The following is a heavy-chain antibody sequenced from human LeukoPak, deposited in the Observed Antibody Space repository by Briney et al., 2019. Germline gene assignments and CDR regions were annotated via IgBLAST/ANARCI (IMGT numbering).Heavy chain of an antibody. J-gene: IGHJ4*02. Sequence: PGGSLRLSCAASGFTVSSNYMSWVRQAPGKGLEWVSVIYSGGSTYYADSVKGRFTISRDNSKNTLYLQMNSLRAEDTAVYYCARASYGSGSYFGYWGQGTLVTVSS. V-gene: IGHV3-53*01. D-gene: IGHD3-10*01. CDR3: ARASYGSGSYFGY. CDR1: GFTVSSNY. CDR2: IYSGGST.